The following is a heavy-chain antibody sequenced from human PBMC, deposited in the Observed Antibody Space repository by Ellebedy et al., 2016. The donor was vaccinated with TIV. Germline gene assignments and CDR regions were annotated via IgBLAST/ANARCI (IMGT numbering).Heavy chain of an antibody. Sequence: ASVKVSCKASGYTFTGYYMHWARQAPGQGLEWMGWIIPNSGGTNYAQKFQGRVTMTRDTSISTAYMELSNLRSDDTAIYYCARDLAGPFDYWGQGTLVTVSS. V-gene: IGHV1-2*02. CDR3: ARDLAGPFDY. CDR1: GYTFTGYY. CDR2: IIPNSGGT. J-gene: IGHJ4*02.